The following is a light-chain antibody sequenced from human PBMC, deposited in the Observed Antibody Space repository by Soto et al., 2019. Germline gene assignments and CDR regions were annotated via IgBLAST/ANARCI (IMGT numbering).Light chain of an antibody. CDR3: CSSGGSPKYV. CDR1: SSNVGSYKL. J-gene: IGLJ1*01. CDR2: EVN. V-gene: IGLV2-23*02. Sequence: QSVLTQPASVSGSPGQSITISCTGTSSNVGSYKLVSWYQQHPGKAPKLMIFEVNKRPSGVSNRFSGSKSGNTASLTLSGLKVEDDADYYCCSSGGSPKYVFGTGTKVTV.